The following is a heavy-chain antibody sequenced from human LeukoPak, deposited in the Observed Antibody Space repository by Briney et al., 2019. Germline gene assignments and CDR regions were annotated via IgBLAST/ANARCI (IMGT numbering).Heavy chain of an antibody. D-gene: IGHD2-2*01. CDR1: GGSISSGSYY. CDR2: IYTSGST. V-gene: IGHV4-61*02. Sequence: SQTLSLTCTVSGGSISSGSYYWSWIRQPAGKGLEWIGRIYTSGSTNYNPSLKSRVTISVDTSKNQFSLKLSSVTAADTAVYYCARDGQLLSLRYKYYYGMDVWGQGTTVTVSS. CDR3: ARDGQLLSLRYKYYYGMDV. J-gene: IGHJ6*02.